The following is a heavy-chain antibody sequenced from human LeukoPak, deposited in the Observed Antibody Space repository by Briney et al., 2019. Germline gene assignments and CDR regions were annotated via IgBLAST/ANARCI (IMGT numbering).Heavy chain of an antibody. J-gene: IGHJ6*03. CDR1: GYTFTSYG. CDR3: ARDRSSGWFEDYYYYYMDV. CDR2: ISAYNGNT. V-gene: IGHV1-18*01. Sequence: GASVKVSCKASGYTFTSYGISWVRQAPGQGLEWMGWISAYNGNTNYAQKLQGRVTMTTDTSTSTAYMELRSLRSDDTAVYYCARDRSSGWFEDYYYYYMDVWGKGTTVTVSS. D-gene: IGHD6-19*01.